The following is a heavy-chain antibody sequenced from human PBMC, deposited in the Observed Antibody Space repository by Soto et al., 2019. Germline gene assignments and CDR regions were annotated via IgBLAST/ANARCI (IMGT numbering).Heavy chain of an antibody. D-gene: IGHD3-3*01. CDR3: ARTDYDFWSGLGYWFDP. CDR1: GGSISSYY. V-gene: IGHV4-59*01. J-gene: IGHJ5*02. Sequence: SETLSLTCTVSGGSISSYYWSWIRQPPGKGLEWIGYIYYSGSTNYNPSLKSRVTISVDTSKNQFSLKLSSVTAADTAVYYCARTDYDFWSGLGYWFDPWGQGTLVIVSS. CDR2: IYYSGST.